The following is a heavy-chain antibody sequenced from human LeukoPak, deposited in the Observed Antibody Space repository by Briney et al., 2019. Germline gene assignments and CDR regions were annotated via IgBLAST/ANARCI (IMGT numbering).Heavy chain of an antibody. CDR1: GYSFTSYW. J-gene: IGHJ5*02. V-gene: IGHV5-51*01. D-gene: IGHD6-13*01. Sequence: PGESLKISCKGSGYSFTSYWIGWVRQMPGKGLEWMGIIYPGDSDTRYSPSFQGQVTISADRSISTAYLQWSSLKASDTAMYYCARHLKSLGDSGSWYDWFDPWGQGALVTVSS. CDR3: ARHLKSLGDSGSWYDWFDP. CDR2: IYPGDSDT.